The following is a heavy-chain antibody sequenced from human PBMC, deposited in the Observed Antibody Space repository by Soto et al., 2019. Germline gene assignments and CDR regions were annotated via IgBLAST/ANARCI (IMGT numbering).Heavy chain of an antibody. CDR2: ITYDVTNE. CDR3: ARKAVPDF. D-gene: IGHD6-19*01. V-gene: IGHV3-30-3*01. CDR1: GFSFSKYA. J-gene: IGHJ4*01. Sequence: GGSLRFSCAASGFSFSKYAMHWVRQAPGKGLEWVAVITYDVTNEYYADSVKGRFTISRDNSNNTLSLHMSSLRLADTAVYYCARKAVPDFWGQGTLVTVSS.